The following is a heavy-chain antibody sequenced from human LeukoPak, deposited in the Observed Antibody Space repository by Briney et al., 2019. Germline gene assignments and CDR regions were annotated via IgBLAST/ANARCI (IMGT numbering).Heavy chain of an antibody. J-gene: IGHJ4*01. D-gene: IGHD3-10*01. CDR2: IKHDGSDK. Sequence: GGSLRLSCSASGFTFSNYWMTWVRQSPGKGLEWVAIIKHDGSDKYCVDSVKGRFTISRDNAKNSLYLQMSSLRAEDTAVYYCARGGHREKEFWGQGTLVTVSS. CDR3: ARGGHREKEF. CDR1: GFTFSNYW. V-gene: IGHV3-7*01.